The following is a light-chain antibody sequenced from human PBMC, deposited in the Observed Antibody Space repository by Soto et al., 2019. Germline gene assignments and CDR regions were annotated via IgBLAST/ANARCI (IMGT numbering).Light chain of an antibody. CDR1: SSDFGGHNY. V-gene: IGLV2-14*01. J-gene: IGLJ1*01. CDR2: EVS. Sequence: QSALTQPASVSGSPGQSITISCTGASSDFGGHNYVSWYQQHPGKAPKLMIYEVSNRPSGVSNRFSGSKSGKTASLTISGLQAEDEADYYCSSYTSSSTPYVFGTGTKVTVL. CDR3: SSYTSSSTPYV.